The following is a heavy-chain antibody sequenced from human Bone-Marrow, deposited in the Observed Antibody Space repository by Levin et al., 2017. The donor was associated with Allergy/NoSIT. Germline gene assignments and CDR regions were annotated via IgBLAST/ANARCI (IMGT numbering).Heavy chain of an antibody. CDR1: GFTFANAW. J-gene: IGHJ4*02. CDR3: TWGGGSYDF. CDR2: IKSETNVGTT. D-gene: IGHD1-26*01. V-gene: IGHV3-15*01. Sequence: GGSLRLSCATSGFTFANAWLTWVRQAPGKGLEWVGRIKSETNVGTTDYAAPVKGRFTISRDESKKMLFLQMDSLKTEYTAVYYCTWGGGSYDFWGQGTLVSVSS.